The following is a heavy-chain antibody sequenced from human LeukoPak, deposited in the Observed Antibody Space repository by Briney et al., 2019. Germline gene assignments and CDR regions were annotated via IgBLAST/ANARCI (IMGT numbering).Heavy chain of an antibody. CDR3: ARTLWFGDSYAGDDY. CDR1: GGSISSYY. J-gene: IGHJ4*02. V-gene: IGHV4-59*01. D-gene: IGHD3-10*01. Sequence: PSETLSLTCTASGGSISSYYWSWIRQPPGKGLEWIGYIYYSGSTNYNPSLKSRVTISVDTSKNQFSLKLSSVTAADTAVYYCARTLWFGDSYAGDDYWGQGTLVTVSS. CDR2: IYYSGST.